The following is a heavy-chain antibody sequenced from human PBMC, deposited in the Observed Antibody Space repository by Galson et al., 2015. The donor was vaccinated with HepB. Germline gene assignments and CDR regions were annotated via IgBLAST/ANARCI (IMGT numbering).Heavy chain of an antibody. CDR1: GYTFTGYY. CDR3: ARDSGSYPNHFVY. V-gene: IGHV1-2*05. Sequence: SVKVSCKASGYTFTGYYIHWVRQAPGQGLEWMGRINPNTGGTKYAQKFQGGVTMTRDTSINTAYMELSRPRFDDTVVYYCARDSGSYPNHFVYWGQGTLVIVSS. CDR2: INPNTGGT. D-gene: IGHD1-26*01. J-gene: IGHJ4*02.